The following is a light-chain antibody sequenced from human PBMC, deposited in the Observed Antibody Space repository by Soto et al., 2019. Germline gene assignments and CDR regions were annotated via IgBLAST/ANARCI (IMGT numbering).Light chain of an antibody. J-gene: IGKJ4*01. V-gene: IGKV3-20*01. Sequence: EIVLTQSPGTLSLSPGERATLSCRASQSVSSFYLAWYKQKPGQAPRLLIYGASGRATGIPDRLSGSGSGTDFTLTISRLEPEDFAVYYCQYYDTSSLTFGGGTKVDIK. CDR1: QSVSSFY. CDR3: QYYDTSSLT. CDR2: GAS.